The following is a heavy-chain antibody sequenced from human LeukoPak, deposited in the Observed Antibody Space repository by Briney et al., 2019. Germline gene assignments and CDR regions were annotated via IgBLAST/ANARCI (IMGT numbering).Heavy chain of an antibody. CDR1: GGSINNYY. Sequence: PSETLSLTCTVSGGSINNYYWSWIRQPPGKGLEWIGYIHYSGSTHYNPSLRSRVTISVDMSKKQFSLKLRSVTAADTAVYYCARTEESGYSYDYFGYYYFMDVWGKGTTVTVSS. V-gene: IGHV4-59*01. J-gene: IGHJ6*03. CDR2: IHYSGST. D-gene: IGHD5-18*01. CDR3: ARTEESGYSYDYFGYYYFMDV.